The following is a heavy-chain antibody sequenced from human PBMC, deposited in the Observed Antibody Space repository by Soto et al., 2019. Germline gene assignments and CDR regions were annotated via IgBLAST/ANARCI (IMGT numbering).Heavy chain of an antibody. Sequence: ASVKVSCKASGYTFTSYAMHWVRQAPGQRLEWMGWINAGNGNTKYSQKLQGRVTITRDTSASTAYMELSSLRSEDTAVYYCARGALRYFDWAYWGQGTLVTSPQ. D-gene: IGHD3-9*01. J-gene: IGHJ4*02. CDR2: INAGNGNT. CDR3: ARGALRYFDWAY. CDR1: GYTFTSYA. V-gene: IGHV1-3*01.